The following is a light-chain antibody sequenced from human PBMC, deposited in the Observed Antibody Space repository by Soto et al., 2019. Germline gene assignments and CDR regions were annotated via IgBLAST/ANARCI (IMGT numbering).Light chain of an antibody. CDR2: DAS. CDR1: QDISNY. J-gene: IGKJ4*01. CDR3: RQYDNLLLLT. V-gene: IGKV1-33*01. Sequence: DIQMTQSPSSLSASVGDRVTITCQASQDISNYLNWYQQKPGKAPKLLIYDASNLETGVPSRFSRSGFGTDFTSTISSLQPEDNATFYCRQYDNLLLLTFGGGTKVEIK.